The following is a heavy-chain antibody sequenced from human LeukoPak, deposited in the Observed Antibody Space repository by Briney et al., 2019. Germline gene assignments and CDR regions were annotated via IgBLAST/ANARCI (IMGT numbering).Heavy chain of an antibody. J-gene: IGHJ4*02. D-gene: IGHD3-16*01. V-gene: IGHV1-8*01. CDR1: GYTFTTYD. Sequence: VSVKASCKASGYTFTTYDINWVRQATGQGLEWMGWMNPKSGNTGYAQKFQGRVTMTRDTSISTAYMELSSLISDDTAMYYCARTAGDFDYWGQGTLVTVSS. CDR3: ARTAGDFDY. CDR2: MNPKSGNT.